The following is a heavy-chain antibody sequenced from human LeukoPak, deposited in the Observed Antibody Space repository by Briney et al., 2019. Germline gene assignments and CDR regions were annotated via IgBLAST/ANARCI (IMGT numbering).Heavy chain of an antibody. J-gene: IGHJ6*02. CDR1: GFTFSSYG. Sequence: GGSLRLSCAASGFTFSSYGMHWGREAPGKGLGWVAGISYDGSNKYYADSVKGRLTISRDNSKNTVYLQMNSLRAEDTAVYYCAKDCGYRSGSYSPPRSYYYYYYGMDVWGQGTTVTVSS. V-gene: IGHV3-30*18. CDR3: AKDCGYRSGSYSPPRSYYYYYYGMDV. D-gene: IGHD3-10*01. CDR2: ISYDGSNK.